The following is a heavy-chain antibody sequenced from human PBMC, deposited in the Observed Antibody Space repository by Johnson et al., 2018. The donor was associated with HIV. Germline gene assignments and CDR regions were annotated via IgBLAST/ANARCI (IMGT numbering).Heavy chain of an antibody. CDR3: ARDHSRDEAFDI. V-gene: IGHV3-66*01. CDR2: IYSGGST. CDR1: GFTFSSYA. Sequence: VQLVESGGGVVQPGRSLRHSCAASGFTFSSYAMHWVRQAPGKGLEWVAVIYSGGSTYYADSVKGRFTISRDNSKNTLYLQMNSLRAEDTAVYYCARDHSRDEAFDIWGQGTMVTVSS. J-gene: IGHJ3*02. D-gene: IGHD5-24*01.